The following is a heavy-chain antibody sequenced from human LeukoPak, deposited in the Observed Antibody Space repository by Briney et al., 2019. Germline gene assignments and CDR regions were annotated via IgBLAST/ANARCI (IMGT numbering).Heavy chain of an antibody. V-gene: IGHV3-74*01. Sequence: GGSLRLSCVASGFTFSNYWIHWVRQAPGKGLVWVSRVNGDGSSTHHADSVKGQFAISRDNGKNTVNLQLNSLRAEDTAVYYCARDRGGTFDYWGQGTLVAVSS. J-gene: IGHJ4*02. CDR1: GFTFSNYW. D-gene: IGHD1-26*01. CDR2: VNGDGSST. CDR3: ARDRGGTFDY.